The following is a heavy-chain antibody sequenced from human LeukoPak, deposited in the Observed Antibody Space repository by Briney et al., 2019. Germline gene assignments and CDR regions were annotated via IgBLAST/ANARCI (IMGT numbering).Heavy chain of an antibody. CDR3: AKVSPMSSIAAFDY. CDR2: ISGDGGST. Sequence: PGGSLRLSCAASGFTFDDYAMHWVRQAPGKGLEWVSLISGDGGSTYYADSVEGRFTISRDNSKNSLYLQMNSLRTEDTALYYCAKVSPMSSIAAFDYWGQGTLVTVSS. V-gene: IGHV3-43*02. CDR1: GFTFDDYA. D-gene: IGHD6-6*01. J-gene: IGHJ4*02.